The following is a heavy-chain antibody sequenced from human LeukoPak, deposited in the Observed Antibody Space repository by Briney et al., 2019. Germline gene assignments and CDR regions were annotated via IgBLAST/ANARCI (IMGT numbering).Heavy chain of an antibody. CDR1: GGSISSGDYY. Sequence: SETLSLTCTVSGGSISSGDYYWRWIRQPPGTGLEWIGYIYYSGSTYYNPSLKSRVTISVDTSKNQFSLKLSSVTAADTAVYYCARAYYDSSGPWYFDLWGRGTLVTVSS. D-gene: IGHD3-22*01. J-gene: IGHJ2*01. CDR3: ARAYYDSSGPWYFDL. V-gene: IGHV4-30-4*08. CDR2: IYYSGST.